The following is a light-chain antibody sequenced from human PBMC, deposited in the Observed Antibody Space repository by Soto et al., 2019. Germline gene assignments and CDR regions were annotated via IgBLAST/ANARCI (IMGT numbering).Light chain of an antibody. V-gene: IGLV2-14*01. CDR2: DVS. J-gene: IGLJ1*01. CDR1: SSDVGGYNY. Sequence: DLAQPASVSGSPGQSITISCTGTSSDVGGYNYVSWYQQHPGKAPKLMIYDVSNRPSGVSNRFSGSKSGNTASLTISGLQAEDEADYYCSSYTSSSIVFGTGTKVTVL. CDR3: SSYTSSSIV.